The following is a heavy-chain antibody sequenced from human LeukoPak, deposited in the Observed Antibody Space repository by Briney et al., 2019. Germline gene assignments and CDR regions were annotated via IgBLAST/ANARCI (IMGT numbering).Heavy chain of an antibody. D-gene: IGHD3-22*01. CDR2: IYYSGST. CDR1: GGSISSGDYY. Sequence: SQTLSLTCTVSGGSISSGDYYWSWIRQTPGKGLEWIGYIYYSGSTYYNPSLKSRVTISVDTSKNQFSLKLSSVTAADTAVYYCASRNYDSRGYLRYLFDYWGQGTLVTVSS. V-gene: IGHV4-30-4*01. J-gene: IGHJ4*02. CDR3: ASRNYDSRGYLRYLFDY.